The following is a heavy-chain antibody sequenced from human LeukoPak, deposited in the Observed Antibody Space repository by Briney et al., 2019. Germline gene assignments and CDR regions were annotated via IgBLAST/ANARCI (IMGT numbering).Heavy chain of an antibody. CDR2: ISSNGGST. J-gene: IGHJ5*02. CDR3: ARDRSYGAAEFDP. D-gene: IGHD1-26*01. Sequence: GGSLRLSCAASGFTVSSYAMHWVRQAPGKGLEYVSTISSNGGSTYYANSVKGRFTISRDNSKNTLYLQMGSLRAEDMAVYYCARDRSYGAAEFDPWGQGTLVTVSS. V-gene: IGHV3-64*01. CDR1: GFTVSSYA.